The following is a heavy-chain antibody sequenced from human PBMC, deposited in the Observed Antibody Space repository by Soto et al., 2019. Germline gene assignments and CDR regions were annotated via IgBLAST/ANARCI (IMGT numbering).Heavy chain of an antibody. Sequence: GGSLRLSCAASGFTFSSYSMNWVRQAPGKGLEWVSSISSSSSYIYYADSVKGRFTISRDNAKNSLYLQMNSLRAEDTAVYYCARGSGGEVSDDYYYYYMDVWGKGTTVTVSS. CDR1: GFTFSSYS. J-gene: IGHJ6*03. V-gene: IGHV3-21*01. CDR2: ISSSSSYI. D-gene: IGHD3-10*01. CDR3: ARGSGGEVSDDYYYYYMDV.